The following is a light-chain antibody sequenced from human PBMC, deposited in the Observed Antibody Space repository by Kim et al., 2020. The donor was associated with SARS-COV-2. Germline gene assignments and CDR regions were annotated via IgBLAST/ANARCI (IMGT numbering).Light chain of an antibody. Sequence: QSASVSGSPGQSITISCTGTSSDVGGYNYVSWYQQHPGKAPKLMIYDVSNRPSGVSNRFSGSKSGNTASLTISGLHAEDEADYYCSSYTSSSTPWVFGGGTQLTVL. J-gene: IGLJ3*02. CDR3: SSYTSSSTPWV. V-gene: IGLV2-14*03. CDR2: DVS. CDR1: SSDVGGYNY.